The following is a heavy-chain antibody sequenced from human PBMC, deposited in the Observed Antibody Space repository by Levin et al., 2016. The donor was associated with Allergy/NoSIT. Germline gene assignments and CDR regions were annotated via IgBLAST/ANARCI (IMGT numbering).Heavy chain of an antibody. Sequence: WIRQPPGKGLEWVSIIYSGGSTNYADSVKGRFTISRDNSKNTLYLQMNSLRAEDTAAYYCVREILYSTSWYSGMDVWGQGTTVTVSS. J-gene: IGHJ6*02. D-gene: IGHD6-13*01. CDR3: VREILYSTSWYSGMDV. V-gene: IGHV3-53*05. CDR2: IYSGGST.